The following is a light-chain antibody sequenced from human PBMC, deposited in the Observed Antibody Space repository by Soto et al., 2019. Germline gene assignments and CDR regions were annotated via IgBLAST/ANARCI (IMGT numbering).Light chain of an antibody. CDR3: AAWDDGLNGPLYV. CDR2: GNS. Sequence: QSVLTQPPSVSGAPGQRVTISCTGSSSNIGAGFDVHWYHQIAGTAPKLLIYGNSNRPSGVPDRFSGSKSGTSASLAISGLQSEDEAEYYCAAWDDGLNGPLYVFGSGTKVTVL. V-gene: IGLV1-40*01. J-gene: IGLJ1*01. CDR1: SSNIGAGFD.